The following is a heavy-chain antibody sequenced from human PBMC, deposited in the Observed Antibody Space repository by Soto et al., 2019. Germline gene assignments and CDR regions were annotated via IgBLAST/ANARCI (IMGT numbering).Heavy chain of an antibody. Sequence: PGESLKISCKGSGYTFTNYWISWVRQMPGKGLEWMGRIDPSDSYSNNTPSFQGHVTISADKSISTAYLQWSSLKASDTAIYYCARHPKDMAIHYQYYGMDVWGQGTTVTVSS. V-gene: IGHV5-10-1*01. CDR1: GYTFTNYW. J-gene: IGHJ6*02. CDR3: ARHPKDMAIHYQYYGMDV. CDR2: IDPSDSYS.